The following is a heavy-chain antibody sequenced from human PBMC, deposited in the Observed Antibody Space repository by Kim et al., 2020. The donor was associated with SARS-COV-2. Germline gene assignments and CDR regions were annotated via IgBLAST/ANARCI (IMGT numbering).Heavy chain of an antibody. J-gene: IGHJ6*02. D-gene: IGHD1-26*01. CDR3: ARATSTSLAYYYYYYGMDV. Sequence: ASVKVSCKASGYTFTGYYMHWVRQAPGQGLEWMGRINPNSGGTNYAQKFQGRVTMTRDTSISTAYMELSRLRSDDTAVYYCARATSTSLAYYYYYYGMDVWGQGTTVTVSS. CDR2: INPNSGGT. V-gene: IGHV1-2*06. CDR1: GYTFTGYY.